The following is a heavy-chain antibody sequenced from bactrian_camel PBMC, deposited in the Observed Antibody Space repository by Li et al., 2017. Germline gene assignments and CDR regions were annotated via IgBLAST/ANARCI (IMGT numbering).Heavy chain of an antibody. D-gene: IGHD2*01. J-gene: IGHJ6*01. CDR3: AVEAVYSGDSTFLPPFAY. CDR2: MYSSGYT. Sequence: DVQLVESGGGLVQPGGSLRLSCAASGFTTFGSYAMSWVRQAPGKGLEWVSSMYSSGYTYYADSVKGRFTISRDNAKNTVYLQMNSLKTEDAAVYYCAVEAVYSGDSTFLPPFAYWGQGTQVTVS. CDR1: GFTTFGSYA. V-gene: IGHV3S10*01.